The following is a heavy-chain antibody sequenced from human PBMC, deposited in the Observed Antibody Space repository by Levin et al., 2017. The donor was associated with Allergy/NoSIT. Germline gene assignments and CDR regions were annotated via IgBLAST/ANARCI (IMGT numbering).Heavy chain of an antibody. V-gene: IGHV3-33*01. CDR2: IWYDGSNK. D-gene: IGHD6-13*01. CDR1: GFTFSSFG. Sequence: GGSLRLSCAASGFTFSSFGIHWVRQAPGKGLEWVALIWYDGSNKYYADSVKGRFTISRDNPKNTLYLQVNSLRAEDTAVYYCARRAADGTYHYSYYMDVWGKGTTVTVSS. CDR3: ARRAADGTYHYSYYMDV. J-gene: IGHJ6*03.